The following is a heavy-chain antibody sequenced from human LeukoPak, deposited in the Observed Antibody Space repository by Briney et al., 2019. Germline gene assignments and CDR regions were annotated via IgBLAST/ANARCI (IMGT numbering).Heavy chain of an antibody. Sequence: GRSLRLSCAASGFTFSTYGMHWVRQAPGKGLEWVAVISYDGTYKSYADSVKGRFTISRDSSKNTLYLQMNSLRAEDTALYYCAKDPPGDPTYFDYWGQGTVVTVSS. J-gene: IGHJ4*02. D-gene: IGHD7-27*01. V-gene: IGHV3-30*18. CDR1: GFTFSTYG. CDR3: AKDPPGDPTYFDY. CDR2: ISYDGTYK.